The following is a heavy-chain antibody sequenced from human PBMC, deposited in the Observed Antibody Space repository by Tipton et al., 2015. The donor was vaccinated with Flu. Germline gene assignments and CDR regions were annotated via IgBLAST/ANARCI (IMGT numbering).Heavy chain of an antibody. CDR1: GGSLSSYF. Sequence: TLSLTCTVSGGSLSSYFWSWIRQPAGKGLEWIGRIYPSGNTNYNPSLQSRVTMSVDTSKNQFSLKLSSVTAADTAVYYCARAGESGSGIYYYHGMDVWGQGTTVTVSS. CDR3: ARAGESGSGIYYYHGMDV. V-gene: IGHV4-4*07. J-gene: IGHJ6*02. D-gene: IGHD3-10*01. CDR2: IYPSGNT.